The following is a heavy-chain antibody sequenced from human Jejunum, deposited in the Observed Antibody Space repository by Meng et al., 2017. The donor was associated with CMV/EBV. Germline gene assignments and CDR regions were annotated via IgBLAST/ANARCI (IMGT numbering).Heavy chain of an antibody. CDR1: GYTFTSYA. J-gene: IGHJ4*02. Sequence: VHRVQSGSEVKQPGASVKVSCRPSGYTFTSYAINWVRQAPGQGPDWMGWIDPNTGNPTYDQGFTGRFVFSLDTSVSTAYLQINSLRADDTAVYYCARDSPLDGYSLLDYWGQGTLVTVSS. CDR2: IDPNTGNP. D-gene: IGHD5-24*01. CDR3: ARDSPLDGYSLLDY. V-gene: IGHV7-4-1*02.